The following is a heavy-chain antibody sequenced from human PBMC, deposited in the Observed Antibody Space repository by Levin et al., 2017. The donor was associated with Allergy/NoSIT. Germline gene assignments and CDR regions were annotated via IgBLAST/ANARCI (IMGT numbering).Heavy chain of an antibody. Sequence: ETLSLTCAASGFTFSSYSMNWVRQAPGKGLEWVSSISSSSSYIYYADSVKGRFTISRDNAKNSLYLQMNSLRADDTAVYYCARDYTGGGIFDYWGQGTLVTVSS. CDR2: ISSSSSYI. CDR1: GFTFSSYS. J-gene: IGHJ4*02. CDR3: ARDYTGGGIFDY. V-gene: IGHV3-21*01. D-gene: IGHD3-16*01.